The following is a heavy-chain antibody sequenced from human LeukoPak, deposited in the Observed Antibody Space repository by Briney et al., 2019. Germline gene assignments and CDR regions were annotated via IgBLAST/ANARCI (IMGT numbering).Heavy chain of an antibody. CDR2: ISAYNDNT. V-gene: IGHV1-18*01. D-gene: IGHD3-3*01. CDR3: ARVTSTVFAGLPDY. CDR1: GYTFTTYD. Sequence: ASVKVSCKASGYTFTTYDISWVRQAPVQGLEWMGWISAYNDNTNYAQKLQGRVTMTTDTSTSTAYMELRSLRSDDTAVYYCARVTSTVFAGLPDYWGQGTLVTVSS. J-gene: IGHJ4*02.